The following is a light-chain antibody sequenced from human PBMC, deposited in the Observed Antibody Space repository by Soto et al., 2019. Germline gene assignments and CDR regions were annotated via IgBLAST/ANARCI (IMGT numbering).Light chain of an antibody. CDR2: DVS. CDR1: SSDVGGYNY. CDR3: SSYTSSSTSRYV. Sequence: QSVLTQPASVSGSPGQSITISCTGTSSDVGGYNYVSWYQQHPGKAPKLMIYDVSNRHSGVSNRFSVSKSGNTASLTISGLQAEDEADYYCSSYTSSSTSRYVFGTGTKLTVL. J-gene: IGLJ1*01. V-gene: IGLV2-14*01.